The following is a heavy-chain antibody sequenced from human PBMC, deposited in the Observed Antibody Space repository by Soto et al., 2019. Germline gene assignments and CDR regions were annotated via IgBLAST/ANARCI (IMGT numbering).Heavy chain of an antibody. CDR2: FDPEDGET. CDR1: GYTLTELS. J-gene: IGHJ4*02. D-gene: IGHD3-3*01. V-gene: IGHV1-24*01. CDR3: ATVPIFGVVTSNFDY. Sequence: GASVKGSCKLSGYTLTELSMHRVRQAPGKGLEWMGGFDPEDGETIYAQKFQGRVTMTEDTSTDTAYMELSSLRSEDTAVYYCATVPIFGVVTSNFDYWGQGTLVTVSS.